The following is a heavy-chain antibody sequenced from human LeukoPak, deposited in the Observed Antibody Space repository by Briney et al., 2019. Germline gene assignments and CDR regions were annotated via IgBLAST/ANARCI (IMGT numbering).Heavy chain of an antibody. CDR1: GFTFSSYA. D-gene: IGHD1-26*01. V-gene: IGHV3-23*01. Sequence: GGSLRLSCAASGFTFSSYAMSWVRQAPGKGLEWVSAISGSGDGTYYADSVKGRFTISRDNSKNTLYLQMNSLRAEDTAVYYCARGVGGDSRFDPWGQGTLVTVSS. J-gene: IGHJ5*02. CDR3: ARGVGGDSRFDP. CDR2: ISGSGDGT.